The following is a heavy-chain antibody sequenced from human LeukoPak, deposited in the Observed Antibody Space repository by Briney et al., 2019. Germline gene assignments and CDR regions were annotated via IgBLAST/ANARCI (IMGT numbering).Heavy chain of an antibody. Sequence: PSETLPLTCTVSGVSISSISYYWGWIRQPPGKGLEWIGSIYYSGITYYNPSLKSRVTISIDTSKKEFSLNLRSVNTADTAVYYCARVDLGGSGYFFDLWGQGALVTVSS. CDR3: ARVDLGGSGYFFDL. J-gene: IGHJ4*02. CDR2: IYYSGIT. CDR1: GVSISSISYY. V-gene: IGHV4-39*07. D-gene: IGHD3-22*01.